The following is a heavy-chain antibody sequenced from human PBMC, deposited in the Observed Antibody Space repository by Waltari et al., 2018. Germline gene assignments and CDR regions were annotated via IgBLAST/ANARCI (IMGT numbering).Heavy chain of an antibody. CDR1: GFSFMGFA. CDR3: AKGSRGYTNYFFDS. Sequence: EVQLLESAGGLVQPGEALRLSCAASGFSFMGFAMTWVRQAPGEGVEGCAAISGCGGTPFAADSVKCRFTIVRDNSRDTVYLQMNSLRVDDSAVYYCAKGSRGYTNYFFDSWGQGTLVSVSS. D-gene: IGHD3-16*02. J-gene: IGHJ4*02. CDR2: ISGCGGTP. V-gene: IGHV3-23*01.